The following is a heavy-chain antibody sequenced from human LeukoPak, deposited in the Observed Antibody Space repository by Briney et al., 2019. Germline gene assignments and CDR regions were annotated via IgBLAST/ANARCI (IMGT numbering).Heavy chain of an antibody. CDR2: IYYSGST. J-gene: IGHJ4*02. Sequence: SETLSLTCTVSGGSISSYYWSWIRQPPGKGLEWIGYIYYSGSTNYNPSLKSRVTISVDTSKNQFSLKLSSVTAADTAVYYCARHGDRVPEYYFDYWGQGTLVTVSS. CDR3: ARHGDRVPEYYFDY. D-gene: IGHD1-1*01. V-gene: IGHV4-59*08. CDR1: GGSISSYY.